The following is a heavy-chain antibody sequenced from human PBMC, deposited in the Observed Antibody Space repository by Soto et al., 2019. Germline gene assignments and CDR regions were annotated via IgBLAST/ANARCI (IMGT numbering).Heavy chain of an antibody. J-gene: IGHJ6*02. CDR2: IWYDGSNK. D-gene: IGHD2-8*01. Sequence: SLRLSCAASGFTFSSYGMHWVRQAPGKGLEWVAVIWYDGSNKYYADSVKGRFTISRDNSKNTLYLQMNSLRAEDTAVYYCASTKGHYYYGMDVWGQGXTVTVYS. V-gene: IGHV3-33*01. CDR1: GFTFSSYG. CDR3: ASTKGHYYYGMDV.